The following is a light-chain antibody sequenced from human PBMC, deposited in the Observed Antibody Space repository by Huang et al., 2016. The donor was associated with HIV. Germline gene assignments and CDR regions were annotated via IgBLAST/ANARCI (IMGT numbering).Light chain of an antibody. CDR1: QVITHY. J-gene: IGKJ2*01. CDR2: DAS. V-gene: IGKV1-33*01. Sequence: DIQMTQSPSSLSASVGDRVTITCQASQVITHYLKWYQQKPGKAPKLLIYDASNLQNGVPARFSATGSEKHFTFTITSLQPDDIATYYCQQYHDFLYTFGQGTKLEIK. CDR3: QQYHDFLYT.